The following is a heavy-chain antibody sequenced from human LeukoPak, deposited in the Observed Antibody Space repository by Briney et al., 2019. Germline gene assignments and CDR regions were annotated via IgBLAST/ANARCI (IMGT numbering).Heavy chain of an antibody. CDR1: GFTFSDSY. J-gene: IGHJ4*02. V-gene: IGHV3-11*04. D-gene: IGHD3-10*02. CDR2: ISGSGHDI. CDR3: ARGTMFPYYFDY. Sequence: GGSLRLSCAASGFTFSDSYMTWVRQAPGKGVEWVAYISGSGHDINYSDSVKGRFTISRDNAKNSLYLQMSSLRAEDTAVYYCARGTMFPYYFDYWGQGTLVTVSS.